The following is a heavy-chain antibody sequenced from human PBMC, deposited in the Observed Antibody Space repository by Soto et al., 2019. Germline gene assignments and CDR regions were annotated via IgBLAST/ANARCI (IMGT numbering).Heavy chain of an antibody. V-gene: IGHV1-8*02. J-gene: IGHJ5*02. CDR3: ARGLPKYCSGGSCYSTYNWFDP. Sequence: QVQLVQSGAEVKKPGSSVKVSCKASGGTFSSYAISWVRQAPGQGLEWMGWMNPNSGNTGYAQKFQGRVTMTRNTSISTAYMELSSLRSEDTAVYYCARGLPKYCSGGSCYSTYNWFDPWGQGTLVTVSS. D-gene: IGHD2-15*01. CDR1: GGTFSSYA. CDR2: MNPNSGNT.